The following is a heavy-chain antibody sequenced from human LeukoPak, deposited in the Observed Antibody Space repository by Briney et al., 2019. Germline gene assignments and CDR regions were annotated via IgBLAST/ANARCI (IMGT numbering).Heavy chain of an antibody. CDR2: ISSSSTYI. V-gene: IGHV3-21*01. Sequence: GGSLRLSCVASGFIFSGYSMNWVRQAPGKGLEWVSSISSSSTYIYYADSLKGRFTISRDNAKNSLYLQMNSLRAEDTAVYYCARDTVVGVWGQGTLVTVSS. D-gene: IGHD1-26*01. CDR3: ARDTVVGV. J-gene: IGHJ4*02. CDR1: GFIFSGYS.